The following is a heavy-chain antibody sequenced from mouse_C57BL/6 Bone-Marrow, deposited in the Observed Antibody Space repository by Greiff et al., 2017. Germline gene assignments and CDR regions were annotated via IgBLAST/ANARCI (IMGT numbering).Heavy chain of an antibody. J-gene: IGHJ4*01. CDR2: IYPGDGDT. V-gene: IGHV1-80*01. CDR3: ARWAYYYGSSCAMDY. CDR1: GYAFSSYW. D-gene: IGHD1-1*01. Sequence: VQVVESGAELVKPGASVKISCKASGYAFSSYWMNWVKQRPGKGLEWIGQIYPGDGDTNYNGKFKGKATLTADKSSSTAYMQLSSLTSEDSAVYFCARWAYYYGSSCAMDYWGQGTSVTVSS.